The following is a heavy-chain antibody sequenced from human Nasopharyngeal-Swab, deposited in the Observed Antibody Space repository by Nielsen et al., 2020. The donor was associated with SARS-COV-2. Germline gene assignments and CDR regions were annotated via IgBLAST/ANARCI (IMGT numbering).Heavy chain of an antibody. Sequence: ASVKVSCKASGGTFSSYAISWVRQAPGQGLEWMGIINPSGGSTSYAQKFQGRVTMTRDTSTSTVYMELSSLRSEDTAVYYCAREDSSGYYSDAFDIWGQGTMVTVSS. D-gene: IGHD3-22*01. J-gene: IGHJ3*02. CDR3: AREDSSGYYSDAFDI. CDR1: GGTFSSYA. V-gene: IGHV1-46*01. CDR2: INPSGGST.